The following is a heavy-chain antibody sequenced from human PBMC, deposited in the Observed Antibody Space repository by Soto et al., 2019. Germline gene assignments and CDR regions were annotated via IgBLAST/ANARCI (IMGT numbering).Heavy chain of an antibody. CDR1: GFTFSSYG. CDR2: ISGSGVST. J-gene: IGHJ4*02. CDR3: EKDYSGSGYSHFDY. Sequence: GGSLRLCCAASGFTFSSYGMSWVRQGPGKGLEWVSAISGSGVSTYYADPAKSRFTISRDNSKNSLFLEMDSLRADDTAAYYCEKDYSGSGYSHFDYWGQGTQVTVSS. V-gene: IGHV3-23*01. D-gene: IGHD3-22*01.